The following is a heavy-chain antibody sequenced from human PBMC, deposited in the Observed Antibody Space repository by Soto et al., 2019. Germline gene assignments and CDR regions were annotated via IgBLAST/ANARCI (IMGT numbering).Heavy chain of an antibody. J-gene: IGHJ6*01. CDR3: ARGAVVPAAITYYRLAV. CDR1: GGSISSYY. CDR2: IYYSGST. V-gene: IGHV4-59*01. Sequence: SETLSLTCTVSGGSISSYYWSWIRQPPGKGLEWIGYIYYSGSTNYNPSLKSRVTISVDTSKNQFSLKLSSVTAADTAVYYCARGAVVPAAITYYRLAVWTQGTSDSVSA. D-gene: IGHD2-2*01.